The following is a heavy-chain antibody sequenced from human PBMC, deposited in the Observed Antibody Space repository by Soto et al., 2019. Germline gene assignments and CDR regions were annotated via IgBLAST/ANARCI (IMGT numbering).Heavy chain of an antibody. D-gene: IGHD1-26*01. Sequence: QVQLVQSGAEVKKPGASVKVSCKASGYTFSSYAIHWVRQAPGQSLECMGWINPGNGDTRYSQKFQGRVTITRDTSASTAHIEMRSRRSDDTALYCCPASGSCGYGGQGTLVTVSS. V-gene: IGHV1-3*01. CDR2: INPGNGDT. CDR1: GYTFSSYA. J-gene: IGHJ4*02. CDR3: PASGSCGY.